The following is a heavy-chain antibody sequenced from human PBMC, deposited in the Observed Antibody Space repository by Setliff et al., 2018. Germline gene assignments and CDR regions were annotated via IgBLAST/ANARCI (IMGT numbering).Heavy chain of an antibody. CDR1: RYTFNDYY. Sequence: ASVKVSCKAFRYTFNDYYIHGVRQTPGQGLEWMGRINPSSGGTDDAQNFLGRVTMTRDTAISTAYMELSRLTSDDTAVYYCARAEYTSSSLYYYMDVWGKGTTVTVSS. D-gene: IGHD6-6*01. J-gene: IGHJ6*03. CDR2: INPSSGGT. V-gene: IGHV1-2*06. CDR3: ARAEYTSSSLYYYMDV.